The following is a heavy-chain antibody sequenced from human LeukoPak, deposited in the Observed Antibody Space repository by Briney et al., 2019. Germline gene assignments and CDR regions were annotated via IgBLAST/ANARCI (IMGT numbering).Heavy chain of an antibody. V-gene: IGHV4-39*01. J-gene: IGHJ3*01. Sequence: SEPLSLPCAVAGGSISSSTYYWGWIRQPPGEGLGWIGSIYYSGSTYNNPSLKSRVTIFVDTSKNQFSLKLSSVTATDTAVYYCARTYGDYDDAFDVWGQGTMVTVSS. D-gene: IGHD4-17*01. CDR3: ARTYGDYDDAFDV. CDR2: IYYSGST. CDR1: GGSISSSTYY.